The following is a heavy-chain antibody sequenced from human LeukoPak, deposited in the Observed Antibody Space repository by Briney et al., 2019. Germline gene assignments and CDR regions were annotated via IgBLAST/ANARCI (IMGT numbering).Heavy chain of an antibody. Sequence: GGSLRLSCVASGFTFNRYWMSWVRQAPGKGLEWVANIKQDGSEENYVDSVRGRFTISRDNAKNSLYLQVNSLRAEDSALYYCVRDRDSGYDSLYYYYYTDVWGRGTTVTVSS. CDR2: IKQDGSEE. V-gene: IGHV3-7*01. CDR1: GFTFNRYW. J-gene: IGHJ6*03. CDR3: VRDRDSGYDSLYYYYYTDV. D-gene: IGHD5-12*01.